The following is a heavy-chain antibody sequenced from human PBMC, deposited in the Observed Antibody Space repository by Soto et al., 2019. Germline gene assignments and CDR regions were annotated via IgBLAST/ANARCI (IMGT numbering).Heavy chain of an antibody. CDR3: TRGVGAPNYFDS. D-gene: IGHD2-15*01. V-gene: IGHV1-2*02. Sequence: GASVKVSCKASGYSFSYYYIHWVRQAPGQGLEWTAWINPKSGGTNYAQNFQGRVTVTSDTSISTAYMELSGLRSDDTAVFFCTRGVGAPNYFDSWGQGTLVTVSS. CDR2: INPKSGGT. CDR1: GYSFSYYY. J-gene: IGHJ4*02.